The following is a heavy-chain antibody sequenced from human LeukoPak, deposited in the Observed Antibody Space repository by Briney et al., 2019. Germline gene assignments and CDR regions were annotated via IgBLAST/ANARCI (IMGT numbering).Heavy chain of an antibody. V-gene: IGHV1-18*01. CDR2: ISAYNGNT. Sequence: ASVKVSCKASGYTFTSYGISWVRQAPGQGLEWTGWISAYNGNTNYAQKLQGRVTMTTDTSTSTAYMELRSLRSDDTAVYYCSLWFSEYDAFDIWGQGTMVTVSS. J-gene: IGHJ3*02. D-gene: IGHD3-10*01. CDR1: GYTFTSYG. CDR3: SLWFSEYDAFDI.